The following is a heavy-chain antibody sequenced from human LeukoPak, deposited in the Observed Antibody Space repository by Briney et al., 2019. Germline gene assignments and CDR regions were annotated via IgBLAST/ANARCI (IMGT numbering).Heavy chain of an antibody. CDR2: IFHTGST. CDR3: ARELWFANAPGSWLDP. D-gene: IGHD3-10*01. V-gene: IGHV4-30-2*01. CDR1: GDSISSGGYS. J-gene: IGHJ5*02. Sequence: PSQTLSLTCVVSGDSISSGGYSWSWIRQPPGRGLEWIGYIFHTGSTFYNPSLKSRVTISVDNSKNQFSLRLSSVTAADTAVYYCARELWFANAPGSWLDPWGQGTLVTVS.